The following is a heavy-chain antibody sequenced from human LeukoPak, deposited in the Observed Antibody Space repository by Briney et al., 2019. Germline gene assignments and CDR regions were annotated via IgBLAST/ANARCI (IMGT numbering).Heavy chain of an antibody. V-gene: IGHV1-2*02. CDR2: INPNSGGT. CDR3: AVVGATYLRYFDY. J-gene: IGHJ4*02. CDR1: GYTFTGYY. D-gene: IGHD1-26*01. Sequence: ASVRVSCKTSGYTFTGYYMHWVRQAPGQGLEWMGWINPNSGGTNYAQKFQGRVTMTRDTSISTAYMELSRLRSDDTAVYYCAVVGATYLRYFDYWGQGTLVTVSS.